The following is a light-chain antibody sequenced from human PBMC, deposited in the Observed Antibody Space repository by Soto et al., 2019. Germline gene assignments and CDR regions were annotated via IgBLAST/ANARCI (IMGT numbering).Light chain of an antibody. CDR2: WAS. Sequence: DIVMTQSPDSLAVSLGERATINCKSSQSILYISNNKTSLAWYQQKPGQPPKLLIYWASTRESGVPERFSGGGSGTDFTLTISSLQAEDGAVYYCQQYYSTPCTFGPGTKVDIK. V-gene: IGKV4-1*01. J-gene: IGKJ3*01. CDR3: QQYYSTPCT. CDR1: QSILYISNNKTS.